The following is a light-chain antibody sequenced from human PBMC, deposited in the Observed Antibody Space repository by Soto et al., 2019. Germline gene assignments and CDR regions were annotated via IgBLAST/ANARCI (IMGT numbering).Light chain of an antibody. V-gene: IGKV3-20*01. CDR2: GAS. CDR3: QQYGSSPIT. J-gene: IGKJ5*01. CDR1: QTVSSSS. Sequence: PGSRVTLSCRARQTVSSSSLTWCQQKPGQAPGLLIYGASTRATGIPARFSGSGSGTDFTLTVSSLQPEDFAAYYCQQYGSSPITFGQGTRLEIK.